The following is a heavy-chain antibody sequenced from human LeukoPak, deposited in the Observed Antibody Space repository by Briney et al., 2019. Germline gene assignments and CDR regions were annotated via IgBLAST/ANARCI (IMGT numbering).Heavy chain of an antibody. CDR3: ARRATTREFDF. Sequence: GGSLRLSCAASGFPFTTSAMSWVRQTPGKGLEWVSAISAGGGLTNYADSVRGRFTISRDNSKNTVYLYMNSLRADDTAVCYCARRATTREFDFWGQGTLVTVSS. CDR1: GFPFTTSA. V-gene: IGHV3-23*01. D-gene: IGHD1-26*01. J-gene: IGHJ4*02. CDR2: ISAGGGLT.